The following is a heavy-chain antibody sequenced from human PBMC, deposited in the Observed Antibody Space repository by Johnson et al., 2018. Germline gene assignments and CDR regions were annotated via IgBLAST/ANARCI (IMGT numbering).Heavy chain of an antibody. D-gene: IGHD6-13*01. CDR3: ARESRIAAAGTYYYYYYMDV. CDR2: IYYSGST. CDR1: GDSISSYY. J-gene: IGHJ6*03. Sequence: QVQLQESGPGLVKPSETLSLTCTVSGDSISSYYWSWIRQPPGKGLEWIGYIYYSGSTNYNPSLKSRVTISVDTSKNQLSLRLSSGTAADTAVYSCARESRIAAAGTYYYYYYMDVWGKGTTVTVSS. V-gene: IGHV4-59*01.